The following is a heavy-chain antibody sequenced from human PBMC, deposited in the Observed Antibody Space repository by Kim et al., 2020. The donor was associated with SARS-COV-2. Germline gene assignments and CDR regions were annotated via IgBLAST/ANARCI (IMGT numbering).Heavy chain of an antibody. CDR1: GGTFSSYA. D-gene: IGHD6-19*01. CDR3: ARERFGSIAVAGTSAFDI. J-gene: IGHJ3*02. Sequence: SVKVSCKASGGTFSSYAISWVRQAPGQGLEWMGGIIPIFGTANYAQKFQGRVTITADESTSTAYMELSSLRSEDTAVYYCARERFGSIAVAGTSAFDIWGQGTMVTVSS. CDR2: IIPIFGTA. V-gene: IGHV1-69*13.